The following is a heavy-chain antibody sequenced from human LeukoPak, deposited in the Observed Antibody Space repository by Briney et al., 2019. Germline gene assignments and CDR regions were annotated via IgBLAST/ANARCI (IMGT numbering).Heavy chain of an antibody. Sequence: GGSLRLSCVASGFTLSSYAVSWVRQAPGKGLQLVSSLGISGDYAWYAGSVKGRFTISRDSSKNTLYLQMNSLRAEDTALYYCAKGLERESRLDSWGQGTLVTVSS. CDR3: AKGLERESRLDS. J-gene: IGHJ4*02. CDR1: GFTLSSYA. CDR2: LGISGDYA. V-gene: IGHV3-23*01. D-gene: IGHD1-1*01.